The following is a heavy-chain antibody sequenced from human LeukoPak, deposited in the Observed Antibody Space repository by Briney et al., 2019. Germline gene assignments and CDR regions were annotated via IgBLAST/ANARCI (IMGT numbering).Heavy chain of an antibody. Sequence: PGGSLRLSCTVSGFTVSSNSMSWVRQAPGTGLEWVSFIYSGTIHYSDSVKGRFTISRDNSKNTLYLQMNSLRAEDTAVYYCARRAGAYSHPYDYWGQGTLVTVSS. CDR2: IYSGTI. CDR1: GFTVSSNS. J-gene: IGHJ4*02. D-gene: IGHD4/OR15-4a*01. V-gene: IGHV3-53*01. CDR3: ARRAGAYSHPYDY.